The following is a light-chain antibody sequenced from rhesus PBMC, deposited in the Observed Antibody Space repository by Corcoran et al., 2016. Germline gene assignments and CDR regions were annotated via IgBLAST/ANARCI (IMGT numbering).Light chain of an antibody. J-gene: IGKJ1*01. Sequence: DIQMTQSPSSLSASVGDRVTITCRASQGITNDLAWYQQKPGETPKLLLYEASSLQSGIPSRFSGSGSWTDFTLTISSLQPEDFATYYCQHYYSTPWTFGQGTKVEIK. CDR3: QHYYSTPWT. V-gene: IGKV1-25*01. CDR2: EAS. CDR1: QGITND.